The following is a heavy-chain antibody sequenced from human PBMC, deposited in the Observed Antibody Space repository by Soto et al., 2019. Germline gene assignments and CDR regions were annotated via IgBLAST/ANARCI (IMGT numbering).Heavy chain of an antibody. Sequence: PVGSLRLSCVASGFTFSSYAMTWVRQAPGKGLEWVSAISGGDGSPSYADSVKGRFTISRDNSKNTLYLHMNSLRADDTAVYYCARNGYYYDSSGYHDYWGQGTMVTVYS. J-gene: IGHJ4*02. D-gene: IGHD3-22*01. V-gene: IGHV3-23*01. CDR2: ISGGDGSP. CDR1: GFTFSSYA. CDR3: ARNGYYYDSSGYHDY.